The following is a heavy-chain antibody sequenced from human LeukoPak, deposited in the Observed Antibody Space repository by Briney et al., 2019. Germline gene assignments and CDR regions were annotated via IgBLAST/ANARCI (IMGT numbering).Heavy chain of an antibody. CDR1: GYTFSSYS. D-gene: IGHD3-22*01. V-gene: IGHV3-21*01. Sequence: GGSLRLSCAASGYTFSSYSINWVRQAPGKGLEWVSCISAGSNYINYADSVRGRFPISRDDARDSLYLQMNSLRAEDTAVYYCVRLRRNSDTTGFYYYYDFWGQGTLVTVSS. J-gene: IGHJ4*02. CDR3: VRLRRNSDTTGFYYYYDF. CDR2: ISAGSNYI.